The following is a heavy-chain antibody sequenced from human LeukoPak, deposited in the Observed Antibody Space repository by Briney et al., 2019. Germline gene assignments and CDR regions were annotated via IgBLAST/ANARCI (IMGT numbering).Heavy chain of an antibody. V-gene: IGHV3-21*01. CDR1: GFTFSNYA. CDR2: ISGSSSHT. Sequence: GGSPRLSCGASGFTFSNYAMNWVRQAPGKGLEWVSSISGSSSHTYYADSLKGRFTISRDNARNSLYLQLNSLRADDTAVYYCATDSPVAGSKALDYWGQGTLVTVSS. D-gene: IGHD6-19*01. J-gene: IGHJ4*02. CDR3: ATDSPVAGSKALDY.